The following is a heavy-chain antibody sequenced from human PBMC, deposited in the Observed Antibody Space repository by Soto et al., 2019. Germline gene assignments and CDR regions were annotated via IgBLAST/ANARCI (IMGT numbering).Heavy chain of an antibody. D-gene: IGHD3-10*01. V-gene: IGHV3-30-3*01. CDR1: GFTFSSHS. CDR2: ISYDGSIK. CDR3: AREWSTSGDLDY. Sequence: QVQLVESGEGVVQPGRSLRLSCAASGFTFSSHSIQWVRQAPGKGLEWVAVISYDGSIKYYADSVKGRFTISRDNSKNTAYLRMNSLRAEDTAVFYCAREWSTSGDLDYWGQGTLVIVSS. J-gene: IGHJ4*02.